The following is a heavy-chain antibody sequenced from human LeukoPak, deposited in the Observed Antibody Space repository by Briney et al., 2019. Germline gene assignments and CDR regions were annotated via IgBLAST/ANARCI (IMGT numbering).Heavy chain of an antibody. Sequence: SETLSLTCAVYGGSFSGYYWSWIRQPPGKGLEWIGEINHGGSTNYNPSLKSRVTISVDTSKNQFSLKLSSVTAADTAVYYCARGLKVGAMYLRRGWFDPWGQGTLVTVSS. V-gene: IGHV4-34*01. J-gene: IGHJ5*02. D-gene: IGHD1-26*01. CDR3: ARGLKVGAMYLRRGWFDP. CDR2: INHGGST. CDR1: GGSFSGYY.